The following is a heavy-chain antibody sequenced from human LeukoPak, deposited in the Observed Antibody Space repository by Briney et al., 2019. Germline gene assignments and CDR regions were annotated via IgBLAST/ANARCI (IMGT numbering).Heavy chain of an antibody. CDR2: ISWNSGSI. CDR1: GFTFDDYA. CDR3: AKGVTIFGVVAGPIGG. J-gene: IGHJ4*02. D-gene: IGHD3-3*01. Sequence: PGRSLRLSCAASGFTFDDYAMHWVRQAPGKGLEWVSGISWNSGSIGYADSVKGRFTISRDNAKNSLYLQMNSLRAEDMALYYCAKGVTIFGVVAGPIGGWGQGTPVTVSS. V-gene: IGHV3-9*03.